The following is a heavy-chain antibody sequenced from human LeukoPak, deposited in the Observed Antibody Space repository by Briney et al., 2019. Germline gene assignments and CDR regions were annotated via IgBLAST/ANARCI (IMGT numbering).Heavy chain of an antibody. J-gene: IGHJ6*02. CDR3: AREGVLSGASYGMDV. CDR1: GFTFSSYA. Sequence: GGPLRLSCAASGFTFSSYAMHWVRQAPGKGLEWVAVISYDGSNKYYADSVKGRFTISRDNSKNTLYLQMNSLRAEDTAVYYCAREGVLSGASYGMDVWGQGTTVTVSS. V-gene: IGHV3-30*04. CDR2: ISYDGSNK. D-gene: IGHD2-15*01.